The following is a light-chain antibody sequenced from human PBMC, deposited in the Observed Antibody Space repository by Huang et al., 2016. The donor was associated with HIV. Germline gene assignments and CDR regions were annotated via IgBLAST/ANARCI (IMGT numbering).Light chain of an antibody. J-gene: IGKJ4*01. CDR2: DAS. CDR1: QSVTTN. V-gene: IGKV3-11*01. CDR3: QQRSDRWLT. Sequence: EIVLTQSPETLSLSPGERATLSCKANQSVTTNLAWYQQKPGQAPRLLIYDASKRATGSPARFSGSGAGTDFTLTISSLDPEDFAVYYCQQRSDRWLTFGGGTKVEIK.